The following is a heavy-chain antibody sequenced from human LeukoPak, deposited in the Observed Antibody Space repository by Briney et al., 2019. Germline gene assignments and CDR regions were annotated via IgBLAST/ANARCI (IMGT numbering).Heavy chain of an antibody. D-gene: IGHD6-13*01. Sequence: GGSLRLSCTASGLTLRVDRMGAGSRAPGKGLEWVANIKQDGGEKYSVDSVKGRFTISRDNSRNSLYLQMNSLRGEDTAVYYCATERRGSSWNDGKEAFDYWGQGTLVTVSS. CDR3: ATERRGSSWNDGKEAFDY. CDR1: GLTLRVDR. J-gene: IGHJ4*02. CDR2: IKQDGGEK. V-gene: IGHV3-7*01.